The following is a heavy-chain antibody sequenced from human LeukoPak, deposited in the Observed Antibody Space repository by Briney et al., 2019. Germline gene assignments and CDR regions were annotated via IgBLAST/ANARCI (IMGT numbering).Heavy chain of an antibody. CDR2: IYTSGST. D-gene: IGHD1-26*01. CDR3: ARAYSRSYSHFDD. Sequence: SETLSLTCTVSGGSISSSSYYWGWIRQPPGKGLEWIGYIYTSGSTNYNPSLKSRVTISVDTSKNQFSLRLSSVTAADTAMYFCARAYSRSYSHFDDWGQGTLVTVSS. CDR1: GGSISSSSYY. J-gene: IGHJ4*02. V-gene: IGHV4-61*05.